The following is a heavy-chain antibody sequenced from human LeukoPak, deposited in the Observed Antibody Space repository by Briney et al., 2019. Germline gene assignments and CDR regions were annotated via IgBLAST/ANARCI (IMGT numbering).Heavy chain of an antibody. Sequence: GGSLRLSCAASGFNLRDYWMHWVRQAPGKGLVWVSRLGTDGTYTNYADSVTGRFTISRDNAKNTLYLQMDSLRAEDTSFYYCVRDPSNSGNWFDLWGQGTLVTGSS. CDR1: GFNLRDYW. D-gene: IGHD4-11*01. J-gene: IGHJ5*02. V-gene: IGHV3-74*01. CDR2: LGTDGTYT. CDR3: VRDPSNSGNWFDL.